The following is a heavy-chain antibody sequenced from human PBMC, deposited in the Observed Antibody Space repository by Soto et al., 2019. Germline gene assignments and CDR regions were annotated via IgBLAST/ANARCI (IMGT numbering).Heavy chain of an antibody. D-gene: IGHD6-25*01. CDR2: ISDSGSTI. Sequence: QMQLVQSGGGLVKPGGSLTLSCTASGFTFSDYYMIWVHQTPGKGLEWLSYISDSGSTIYYADSVRARFTIFRENAANSVYLQLDGLTDGDTAFYYCARGGSGWTRGGWLGPWGQGSLVTVSS. V-gene: IGHV3-11*01. CDR1: GFTFSDYY. CDR3: ARGGSGWTRGGWLGP. J-gene: IGHJ5*02.